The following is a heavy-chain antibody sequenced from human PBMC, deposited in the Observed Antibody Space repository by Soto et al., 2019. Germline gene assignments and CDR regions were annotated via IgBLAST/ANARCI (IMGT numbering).Heavy chain of an antibody. D-gene: IGHD2-15*01. J-gene: IGHJ4*02. V-gene: IGHV3-33*01. Sequence: GGSLRLSCAASGFTFSSYGMHWVRQAPGKGLEWVAVIWYDGSNKYYADSVKGRFTISRDNSKNTLYLQMNSLRAEDTAVYYCARGGVVAATYYFDYWGQGTLVTVSS. CDR3: ARGGVVAATYYFDY. CDR1: GFTFSSYG. CDR2: IWYDGSNK.